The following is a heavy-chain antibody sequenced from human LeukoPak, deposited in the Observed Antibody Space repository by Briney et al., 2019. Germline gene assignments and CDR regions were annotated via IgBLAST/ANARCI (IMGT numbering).Heavy chain of an antibody. CDR3: ARVAPNKKIAAKIFDY. V-gene: IGHV3-7*01. Sequence: GGSLRLSCAASGFTFSSYWMSWVRQAPGKGLEWVANIKQDGSEKYYVGSVKGRFTISRDNAKNSLYLQMNSLRAEDTAVYYCARVAPNKKIAAKIFDYWGQGTLVTVSS. D-gene: IGHD6-13*01. CDR1: GFTFSSYW. J-gene: IGHJ4*02. CDR2: IKQDGSEK.